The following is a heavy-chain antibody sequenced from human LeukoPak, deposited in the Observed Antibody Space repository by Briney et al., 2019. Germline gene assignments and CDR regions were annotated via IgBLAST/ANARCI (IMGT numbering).Heavy chain of an antibody. CDR3: ARVPIGGTGATFDY. J-gene: IGHJ4*02. V-gene: IGHV3-30*02. CDR1: GFTFSSYG. D-gene: IGHD2-15*01. CDR2: IRYDGSNK. Sequence: PGGSLRLSCAASGFTFSSYGMHWVRQAPGKGLEWVAFIRYDGSNKYYADSVKGRFTISRDNAKNSLYLQMNSLRAEDTAVYYCARVPIGGTGATFDYWGQGTLVTVSS.